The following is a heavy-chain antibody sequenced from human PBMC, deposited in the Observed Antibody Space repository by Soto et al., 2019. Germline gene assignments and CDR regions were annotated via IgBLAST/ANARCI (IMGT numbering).Heavy chain of an antibody. CDR2: IIPIFGTA. D-gene: IGHD3-10*01. Sequence: AAVKDSCKASGGTFSSYAISWVRQAPGQGLEWMGGIIPIFGTANYAQKFQGRVTITADESTSTAYMELSSLRSEDTAVYYCARAGVNAAKGGNWFDPWGQATLVTVSS. J-gene: IGHJ5*02. V-gene: IGHV1-69*13. CDR1: GGTFSSYA. CDR3: ARAGVNAAKGGNWFDP.